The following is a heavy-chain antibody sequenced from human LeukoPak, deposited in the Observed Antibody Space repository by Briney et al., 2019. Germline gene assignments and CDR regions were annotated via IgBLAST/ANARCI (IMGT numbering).Heavy chain of an antibody. CDR1: GYSFTYYW. CDR2: IDPSDSYV. D-gene: IGHD2-2*01. Sequence: GESLKISCKGTGYSFTYYWITWVRQMPGKGLEWIGGIDPSDSYVNNSPSFQGHVTISVDKSITTAYLQWSSLKASDTAIYYCARLKYGTSSGYYDYWGQGTLVTVSS. CDR3: ARLKYGTSSGYYDY. V-gene: IGHV5-10-1*01. J-gene: IGHJ4*02.